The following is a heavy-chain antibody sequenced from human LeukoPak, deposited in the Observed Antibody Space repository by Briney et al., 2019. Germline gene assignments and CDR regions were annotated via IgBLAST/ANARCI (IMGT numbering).Heavy chain of an antibody. CDR3: AKDIEEMATGGYFDY. CDR2: ISWNSGSI. CDR1: GFTFDDYA. Sequence: GGSLRLSCAASGFTFDDYAMPWVRQAPGKGLEWVSGISWNSGSIGYADSVKGRFTISRDNAKNSLYLQMNSLRAEDTALYYCAKDIEEMATGGYFDYWGQGTLVTVSS. V-gene: IGHV3-9*01. D-gene: IGHD5-24*01. J-gene: IGHJ4*02.